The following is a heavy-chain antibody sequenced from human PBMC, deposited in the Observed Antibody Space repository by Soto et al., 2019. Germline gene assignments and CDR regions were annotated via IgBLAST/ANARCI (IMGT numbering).Heavy chain of an antibody. V-gene: IGHV1-46*01. Sequence: GASVKVSCKASGYRSTNYYIHWVRQALGQGLEWMARIRPSGGSTIYAQKFQGRVTLTRDTSTSTVYMELSGLRSEDTALYYCARDGDNYDFDYWGQGTLVTVSS. CDR1: GYRSTNYY. D-gene: IGHD3-16*01. J-gene: IGHJ4*02. CDR2: IRPSGGST. CDR3: ARDGDNYDFDY.